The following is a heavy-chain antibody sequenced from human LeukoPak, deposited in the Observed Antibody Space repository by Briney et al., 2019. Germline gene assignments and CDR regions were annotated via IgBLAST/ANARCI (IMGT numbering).Heavy chain of an antibody. V-gene: IGHV3-23*01. CDR2: ISGSGGST. CDR3: AINYYDSSGYKDY. J-gene: IGHJ4*02. Sequence: QPGGSLRLSCAASGFTFSSYAMSWVRQAPGKGLEWVSAISGSGGSTHYADSVKGRFTISRDNSKNTLYLQMNSLRAEDTAVYYCAINYYDSSGYKDYWGQGTLVTVSS. CDR1: GFTFSSYA. D-gene: IGHD3-22*01.